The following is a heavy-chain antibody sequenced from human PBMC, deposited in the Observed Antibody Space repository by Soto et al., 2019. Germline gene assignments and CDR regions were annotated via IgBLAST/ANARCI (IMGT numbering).Heavy chain of an antibody. CDR1: SASISAYF. J-gene: IGHJ6*03. Sequence: PAQTLSITCTVSSASISAYFGRGLPQLPRKGLQWIGHIYYSGSTDYNPSLKSRVAISVDASKTHFSLRLNSVTAADAAVYYCATYDSPYYYMDVWGKGTTVTVSS. CDR3: ATYDSPYYYMDV. CDR2: IYYSGST. D-gene: IGHD3-16*01. V-gene: IGHV4-59*13.